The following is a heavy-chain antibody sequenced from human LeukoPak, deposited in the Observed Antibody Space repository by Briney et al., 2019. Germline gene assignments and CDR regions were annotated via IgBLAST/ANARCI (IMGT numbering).Heavy chain of an antibody. Sequence: PSETLSLTCTVSGGSISSSTYYWGWIRQPPGKGLEWVSDISGSGGSTYYADSVKGRFTISRDNSKNTMYLQMNSLRAEDTAVYYCAKRIQSAMAMGYWGQGTLVTVSS. V-gene: IGHV3-23*01. D-gene: IGHD5-18*01. J-gene: IGHJ4*02. CDR2: ISGSGGST. CDR3: AKRIQSAMAMGY. CDR1: GGSISSSTYY.